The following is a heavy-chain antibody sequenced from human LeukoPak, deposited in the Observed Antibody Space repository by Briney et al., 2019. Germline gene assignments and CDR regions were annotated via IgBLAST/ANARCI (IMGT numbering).Heavy chain of an antibody. V-gene: IGHV3-33*01. J-gene: IGHJ4*02. D-gene: IGHD3-10*01. CDR3: AREIFGSGSYPDY. CDR2: IWHDASHT. Sequence: GGSLGLSGEASGFIFSTFALHWVRKPPGKGRGWVALIWHDASHTFYTDSVKGRFTISRDNSKNTVYLQMNSLGGEDTAVYYCAREIFGSGSYPDYWGQGTLVTVSS. CDR1: GFIFSTFA.